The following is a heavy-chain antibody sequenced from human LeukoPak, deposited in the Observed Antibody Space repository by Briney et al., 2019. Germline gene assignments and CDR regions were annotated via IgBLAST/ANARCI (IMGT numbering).Heavy chain of an antibody. CDR2: ISESGSRT. CDR1: GFTFSRYV. J-gene: IGHJ3*02. Sequence: PGGSLRLSCAASGFTFSRYVMSWVRQAAGKGPEWVSAISESGSRTYHGGSVKGRFTISRDNSKNTLYLQMNSLRAEDTAVYYCASAGYTSSSGRAFDIWGQGTMVTVSS. D-gene: IGHD6-13*01. CDR3: ASAGYTSSSGRAFDI. V-gene: IGHV3-23*01.